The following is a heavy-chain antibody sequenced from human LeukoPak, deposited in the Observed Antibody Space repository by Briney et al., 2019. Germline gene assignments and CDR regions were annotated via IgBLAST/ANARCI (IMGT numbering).Heavy chain of an antibody. V-gene: IGHV1-2*06. J-gene: IGHJ4*02. CDR2: INPNSGGT. CDR3: ARTAGNADLYFDY. D-gene: IGHD6-13*01. Sequence: GASVKVSCKASGYTFTGYYMHWVRQAPGQGLEWMGRINPNSGGTNYAQKFQGRVTMTRDTSISTAYMELSRLRSDDTAVYYCARTAGNADLYFDYWGQGTLVTVSS. CDR1: GYTFTGYY.